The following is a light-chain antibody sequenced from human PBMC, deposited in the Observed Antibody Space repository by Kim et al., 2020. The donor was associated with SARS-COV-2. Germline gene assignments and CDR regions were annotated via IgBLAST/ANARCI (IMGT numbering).Light chain of an antibody. CDR3: QQYNDQELT. CDR2: DAS. CDR1: QNVNTW. J-gene: IGKJ4*01. V-gene: IGKV1-5*01. Sequence: DIQMTQSPSTLSASVGDRVTITCRASQNVNTWLAWYQLRPGKAPQVLIYDASNLESGVPSRFSGSGSGTEFTLTISGLQPDDFATYYCQQYNDQELTFGGGTKVDIK.